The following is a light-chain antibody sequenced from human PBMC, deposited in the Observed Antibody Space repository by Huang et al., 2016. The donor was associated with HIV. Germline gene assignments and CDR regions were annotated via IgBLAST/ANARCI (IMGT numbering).Light chain of an antibody. CDR2: KVS. J-gene: IGKJ1*01. Sequence: DVVMTQSPLSLPVTLGQPASISCRSSQSLVHSDGNTYLNWFHQRPGQSPRRLIYKVSNRDSGVPDRFSVSGSGTDFTLKISRVEAEDVGVYYCMQGTHLPRTFGQGTKVEIK. V-gene: IGKV2-30*02. CDR3: MQGTHLPRT. CDR1: QSLVHSDGNTY.